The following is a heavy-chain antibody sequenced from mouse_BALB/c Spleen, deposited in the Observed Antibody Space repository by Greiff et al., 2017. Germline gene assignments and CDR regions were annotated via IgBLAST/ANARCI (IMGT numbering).Heavy chain of an antibody. CDR3: ARGYDGYYFPFAY. V-gene: IGHV1-7*01. D-gene: IGHD2-3*01. Sequence: VQLQQSGAELAKPGASVKMSCKASGYTFTSYWMHWVKQRPGQGLEWIGYINPSTGYTEYNQKFKDKATLTADKSSSTAYMQLSSLTSEDSAVYYCARGYDGYYFPFAYWGQGTLVTVSA. J-gene: IGHJ3*01. CDR2: INPSTGYT. CDR1: GYTFTSYW.